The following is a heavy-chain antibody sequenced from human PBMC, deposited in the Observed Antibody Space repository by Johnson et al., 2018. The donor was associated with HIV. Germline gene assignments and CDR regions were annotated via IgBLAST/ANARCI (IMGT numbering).Heavy chain of an antibody. CDR1: GFTFSSYV. Sequence: VQLVESGGGLVQPGGSLRLSCAASGFTFSSYVMHWVRQAPGKGLVYVSGISSKGGSTYYANSVKGRFTISRDNSKNTLYLQMGSLRAEDMAVYYCARARTTVTILDAFDIWGQGTMVTVSS. V-gene: IGHV3-64*01. CDR3: ARARTTVTILDAFDI. J-gene: IGHJ3*02. CDR2: ISSKGGST. D-gene: IGHD4-17*01.